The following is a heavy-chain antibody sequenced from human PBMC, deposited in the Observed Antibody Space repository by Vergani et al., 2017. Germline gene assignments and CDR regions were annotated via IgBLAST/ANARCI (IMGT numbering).Heavy chain of an antibody. Sequence: QVQLVQSGAEVKKPGSSVKVSCKASGGTFSSYAISWVRQAPGQGLEWMGGIIPIFGTANYAQKFQGRVTMTRDTSTSTVYMELSSLRSEDTAVYYCARADSGSYWLVNWGSGHNWFDPWGQGTLVTVSS. J-gene: IGHJ5*02. CDR3: ARADSGSYWLVNWGSGHNWFDP. V-gene: IGHV1-69*06. CDR1: GGTFSSYA. CDR2: IIPIFGTA. D-gene: IGHD1-26*01.